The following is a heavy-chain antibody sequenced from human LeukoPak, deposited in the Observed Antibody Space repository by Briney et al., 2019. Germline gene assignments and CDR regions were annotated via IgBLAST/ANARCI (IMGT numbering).Heavy chain of an antibody. V-gene: IGHV3-30*03. CDR1: GFTFSSYG. Sequence: GGSLRLSCAASGFTFSSYGMHWVRQAPGKGLEWVAAISYDGSNKYYADSVKGRFTISRDNSKNTLYLQMNSLRAEDTAVYYCARDRGYCSSTSCRYYYYGMDVWGQGTTVTVSS. CDR3: ARDRGYCSSTSCRYYYYGMDV. D-gene: IGHD2-2*01. CDR2: ISYDGSNK. J-gene: IGHJ6*02.